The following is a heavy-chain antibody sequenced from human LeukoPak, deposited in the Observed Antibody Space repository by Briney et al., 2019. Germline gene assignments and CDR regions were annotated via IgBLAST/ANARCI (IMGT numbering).Heavy chain of an antibody. V-gene: IGHV3-7*01. CDR1: GFTFSSYW. Sequence: GGSLRLSCAASGFTFSSYWMSWVRQAPGKGLEWVANIKQDGSEKYYVDSVKGRFTISRDNAKNSLYLQMNSLRAEDTAVYYCARERGLFRYYYYMDVWGKGTTVTVSS. CDR3: ARERGLFRYYYYMDV. CDR2: IKQDGSEK. D-gene: IGHD4/OR15-4a*01. J-gene: IGHJ6*03.